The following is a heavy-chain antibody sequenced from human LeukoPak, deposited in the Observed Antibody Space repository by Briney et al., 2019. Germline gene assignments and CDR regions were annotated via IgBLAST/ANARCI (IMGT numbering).Heavy chain of an antibody. D-gene: IGHD6-25*01. V-gene: IGHV3-74*01. CDR2: INTDGRST. Sequence: GGSLRLSCAASGFAFSSYWMHWVRQAPGKGLVWVSRINTDGRSTSYVDSVRGRFTISRDKAKNTLYLQMNSLRAEDTAVYYCARLAVDSSDFWGQGTLVTVSS. CDR3: ARLAVDSSDF. J-gene: IGHJ4*02. CDR1: GFAFSSYW.